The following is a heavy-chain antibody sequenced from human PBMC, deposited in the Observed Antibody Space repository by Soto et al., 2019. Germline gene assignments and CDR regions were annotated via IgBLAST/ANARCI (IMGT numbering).Heavy chain of an antibody. D-gene: IGHD6-25*01. V-gene: IGHV1-8*01. CDR3: ARYQEAAAFND. J-gene: IGHJ4*02. CDR1: GFPFTSLD. CDR2: MTPSGYI. Sequence: QVQLVQSGAEVRKPGASVKVSCKASGFPFTSLDINWVRQAPGQGLEWVGYMTPSGYIGFAQKFRGRVSMTRDASTSTVSMELSSLRSDDTAVSYCARYQEAAAFNDWGQGTLVTVSS.